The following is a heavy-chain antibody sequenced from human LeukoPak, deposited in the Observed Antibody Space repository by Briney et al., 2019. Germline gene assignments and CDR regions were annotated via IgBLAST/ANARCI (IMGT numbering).Heavy chain of an antibody. Sequence: SGGSLRLSCAASGFTFSTSTMNWVRQPPGKGLEWVSCISSSSTDIYYADSVRGRFTISRDNAKNSLYLQMNSLRAEDTAVYFCATDLRGGLGVGAINSDYWGQGTLVTVSS. D-gene: IGHD1-26*01. CDR3: ATDLRGGLGVGAINSDY. CDR2: ISSSSTDI. V-gene: IGHV3-21*01. J-gene: IGHJ4*02. CDR1: GFTFSTST.